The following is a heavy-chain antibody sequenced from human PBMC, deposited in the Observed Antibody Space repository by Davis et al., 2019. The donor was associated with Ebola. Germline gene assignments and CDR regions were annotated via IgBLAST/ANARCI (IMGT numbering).Heavy chain of an antibody. V-gene: IGHV1-18*01. D-gene: IGHD3-22*01. CDR1: GYTFTRYT. CDR2: ISAYNGNT. J-gene: IGHJ4*02. Sequence: AASVKVSCKASGYTFTRYTMHWVRQAPGQGLEWMGWISAYNGNTNYAQKLQGRVTMTTDTSTSTAYMELRSLRSDDTAVYYCARDHRYYYDSSGYPSAYWGQGTLVTVSS. CDR3: ARDHRYYYDSSGYPSAY.